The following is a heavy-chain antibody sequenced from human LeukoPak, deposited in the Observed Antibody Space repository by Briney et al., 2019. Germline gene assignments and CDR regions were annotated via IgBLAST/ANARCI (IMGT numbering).Heavy chain of an antibody. V-gene: IGHV1-46*01. Sequence: EASVNVSCKASGYTFTSYYMHWVRQAPGQGREGMGIIDPSDGSTSCAQKFQGRVTMTRDRSTSTVYMELSSLRSEDTAVYYCARSKKKFDYWGQGTLVTVSS. J-gene: IGHJ4*02. CDR3: ARSKKKFDY. CDR1: GYTFTSYY. CDR2: IDPSDGST.